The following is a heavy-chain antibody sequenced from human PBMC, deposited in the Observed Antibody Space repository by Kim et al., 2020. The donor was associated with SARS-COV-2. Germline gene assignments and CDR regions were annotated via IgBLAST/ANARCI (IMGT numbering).Heavy chain of an antibody. D-gene: IGHD3-16*02. Sequence: SVKVSCKASGGTFSSYAISWVRQAPGQGLEWMGWIIPIFGTANYAQKFQGRVTITADESTSTAYMELSSLRSEDTAVYYCARVPYVYEYIWGSYRFGGGMDVWGQGTTVTVSS. CDR3: ARVPYVYEYIWGSYRFGGGMDV. V-gene: IGHV1-69*13. J-gene: IGHJ6*02. CDR2: IIPIFGTA. CDR1: GGTFSSYA.